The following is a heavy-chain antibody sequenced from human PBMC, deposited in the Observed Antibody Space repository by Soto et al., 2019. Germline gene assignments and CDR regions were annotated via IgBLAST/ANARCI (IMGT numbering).Heavy chain of an antibody. V-gene: IGHV1-46*01. CDR3: ARDKSIVVVPAALSYGMDV. D-gene: IGHD2-2*01. CDR1: GSTFTSYY. CDR2: INPSGGST. J-gene: IGHJ6*02. Sequence: GASVKVSCKASGSTFTSYYMHWVRQAPGQGLEWMRIINPSGGSTSYAQKFQGRVTMTRDTSTSTVYMELSSLRSEDTAVYYCARDKSIVVVPAALSYGMDVWGQGTTVTVSS.